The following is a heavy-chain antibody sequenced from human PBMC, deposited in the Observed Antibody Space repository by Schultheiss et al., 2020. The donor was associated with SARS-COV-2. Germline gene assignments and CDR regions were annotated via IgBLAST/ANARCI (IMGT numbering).Heavy chain of an antibody. D-gene: IGHD5-12*01. Sequence: GGSLRLSCAASGFTFSDYYMNWVRQAPGKGLEWVAVIWYDGSNKYYADSVKGRFTISRDNSKNTLYLQMNSLRAEDTAVYYCARDPRLYSRGAFDIWGQGTMVTVSS. J-gene: IGHJ3*02. CDR1: GFTFSDYY. CDR3: ARDPRLYSRGAFDI. CDR2: IWYDGSNK. V-gene: IGHV3-30*01.